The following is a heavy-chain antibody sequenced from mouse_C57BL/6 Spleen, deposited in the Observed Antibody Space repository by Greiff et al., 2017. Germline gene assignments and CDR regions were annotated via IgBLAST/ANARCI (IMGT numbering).Heavy chain of an antibody. Sequence: VQLQQSGPVLVKPGASVKMSCKASGYTFTDYYMNWVKQSHGKSLEWIGVINPYNGGTSYNQKFKGKATLTVDKSSNTAYMELNSLTSEDSAVYYCARRGYSNYEAMDYWGQGTSVTVSS. CDR1: GYTFTDYY. D-gene: IGHD2-5*01. CDR3: ARRGYSNYEAMDY. V-gene: IGHV1-19*01. CDR2: INPYNGGT. J-gene: IGHJ4*01.